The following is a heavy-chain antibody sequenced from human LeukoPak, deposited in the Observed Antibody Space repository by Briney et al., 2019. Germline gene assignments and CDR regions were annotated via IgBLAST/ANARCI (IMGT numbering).Heavy chain of an antibody. D-gene: IGHD1-7*01. CDR1: GYTFTSYY. V-gene: IGHV1-46*01. CDR3: ARDRYNWNYGDY. J-gene: IGHJ4*02. Sequence: ASVKVSCKASGYTFTSYYMHWVRQAPGQGLEWMGIINPSGGSTSYAQKFQGRVTMTRDMSTSTVYMELSSLRSDDTAVYYCARDRYNWNYGDYWGQGTLVTVSS. CDR2: INPSGGST.